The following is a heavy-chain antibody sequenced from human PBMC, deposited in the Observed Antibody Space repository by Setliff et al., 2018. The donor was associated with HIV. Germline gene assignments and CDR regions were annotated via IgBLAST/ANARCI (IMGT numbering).Heavy chain of an antibody. CDR1: GDSISSGCYY. D-gene: IGHD1-1*01. Sequence: LSLTCKVSGDSISSGCYYWTWIRKPAGKGLEWIGHIYTSGNTNYNPSLKSRVSISVATSKNQFFLTLTSVTAADSAVYYCARLGEHDTGDLDVWGKGTTVTVSS. J-gene: IGHJ6*04. CDR3: ARLGEHDTGDLDV. CDR2: IYTSGNT. V-gene: IGHV4-61*09.